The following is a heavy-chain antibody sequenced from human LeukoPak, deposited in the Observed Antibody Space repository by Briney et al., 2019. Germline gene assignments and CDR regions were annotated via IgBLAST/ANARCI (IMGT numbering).Heavy chain of an antibody. CDR1: GFTFSSSA. V-gene: IGHV3-23*01. Sequence: GGSLRLSCAASGFTFSSSAMSWVRQAPGKGLEWVSAISNNGGYTYYADSVQGRFTISRDNSKSTLCLQMNSLRAEDTAVYYCARDLPMVGRGAFDVWGQGTVVTVSS. D-gene: IGHD4/OR15-4a*01. CDR3: ARDLPMVGRGAFDV. J-gene: IGHJ3*01. CDR2: ISNNGGYT.